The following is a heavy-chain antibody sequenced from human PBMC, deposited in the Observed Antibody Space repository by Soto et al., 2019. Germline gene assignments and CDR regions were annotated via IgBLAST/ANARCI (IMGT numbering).Heavy chain of an antibody. J-gene: IGHJ5*02. CDR1: GGSVNGYY. CDR3: ATRITVFGLLIPPFDP. CDR2: INHTGGT. D-gene: IGHD3-3*01. Sequence: SETLSLTCAVYGGSVNGYYWNWIRQPPGKGLEWIEVINHTGGTHYNPSLKSRVTMSVATSKNQFSLRLSSVTAADTAIYYCATRITVFGLLIPPFDPWGQGTQVTVSS. V-gene: IGHV4-34*01.